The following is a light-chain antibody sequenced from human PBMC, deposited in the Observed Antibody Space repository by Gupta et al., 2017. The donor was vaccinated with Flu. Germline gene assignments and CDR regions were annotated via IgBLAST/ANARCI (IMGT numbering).Light chain of an antibody. CDR3: QSYDDSLGGWRI. V-gene: IGLV1-40*01. J-gene: IGLJ2*01. CDR2: GDV. Sequence: QSVLTQPPSVSGPPGQTVTISCTGSSSNIGAGHQVHWYQQLPGTPPTLLIYGDVVRPSGIPDRFSGSNSGTSATLTITGLQAEDEAVYHCQSYDDSLGGWRIFGGGTKLTVL. CDR1: SSNIGAGHQ.